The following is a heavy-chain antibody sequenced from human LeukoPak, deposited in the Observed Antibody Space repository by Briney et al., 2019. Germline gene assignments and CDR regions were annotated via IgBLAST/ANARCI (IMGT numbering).Heavy chain of an antibody. V-gene: IGHV3-30*03. J-gene: IGHJ6*03. CDR2: ISYDGSNK. D-gene: IGHD3-10*02. Sequence: GGSLRLSCAASGFTFSSYGMHWVCQAPGKGLEWVAVISYDGSNKYYADSVKGRFTISRDNSKNTLYLKMNSLTPEDTAVDYYATERSDDYVDYYYVYVCCKGTTVIVSS. CDR3: ATERSDDYVDYYYVYV. CDR1: GFTFSSYG.